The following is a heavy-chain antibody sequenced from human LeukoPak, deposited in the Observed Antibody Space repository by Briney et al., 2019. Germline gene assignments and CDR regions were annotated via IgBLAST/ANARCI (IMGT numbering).Heavy chain of an antibody. CDR2: ISSSSSAI. J-gene: IGHJ6*02. V-gene: IGHV3-48*02. Sequence: GGSLRLSCAASGFSFSGYSMNWVRQAPGKGLEWVSYISSSSSAIYYADSVKGRFTISRDNAKNSLYLQMNSLRDEDTAVYYCARDGSPIKAVTEDYYYYGMDVWGQGTTVTVSS. CDR1: GFSFSGYS. D-gene: IGHD1-14*01. CDR3: ARDGSPIKAVTEDYYYYGMDV.